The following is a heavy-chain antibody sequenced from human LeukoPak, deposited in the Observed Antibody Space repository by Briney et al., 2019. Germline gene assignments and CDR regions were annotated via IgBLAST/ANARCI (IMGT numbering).Heavy chain of an antibody. CDR2: INHSGST. V-gene: IGHV4-34*01. J-gene: IGHJ4*02. CDR1: GGTFSDYH. D-gene: IGHD3-10*01. CDR3: ARGSGLLWFGELFPRFDY. Sequence: PSETLSLTCAVYGGTFSDYHWSWIRQPPGKGLEWIGEINHSGSTNYNPSLKSRVTISVDTSKNQFSLKLSSVTAADTAVYYCARGSGLLWFGELFPRFDYWGQGTLVTVSS.